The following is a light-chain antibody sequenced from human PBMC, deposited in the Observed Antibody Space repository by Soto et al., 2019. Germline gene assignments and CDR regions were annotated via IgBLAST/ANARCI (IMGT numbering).Light chain of an antibody. V-gene: IGLV7-46*01. J-gene: IGLJ2*01. CDR1: TGAVTSGHY. CDR2: DTS. Sequence: QSVVTQEPSRTVSTGGTVTLTCGSSTGAVTSGHYTYWFQQKPGQAPRTLIYDTSNKHSWTPARFSGSLLGGKAVRTLSGAQPEDEAEYYCLLSYSGARVVFGGGTKRTVL. CDR3: LLSYSGARVV.